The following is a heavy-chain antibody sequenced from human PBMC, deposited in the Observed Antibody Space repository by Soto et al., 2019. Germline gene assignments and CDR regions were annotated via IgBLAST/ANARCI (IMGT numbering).Heavy chain of an antibody. J-gene: IGHJ1*01. V-gene: IGHV4-59*08. CDR2: IYNSGRT. D-gene: IGHD1-26*01. Sequence: QVQLQESGPGLVKPSETLSLTCTVSGGSISSYYWSWIRQTPGKGLEWIGYIYNSGRTTYNPSLKGRLTMSLDTSKNQFSLRLSSVTAADTAVYYCAGDIPNGSYRFDYWGQGTLVNVSS. CDR3: AGDIPNGSYRFDY. CDR1: GGSISSYY.